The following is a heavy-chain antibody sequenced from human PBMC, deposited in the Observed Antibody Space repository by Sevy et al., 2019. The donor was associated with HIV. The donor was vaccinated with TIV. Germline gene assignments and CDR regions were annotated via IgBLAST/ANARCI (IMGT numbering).Heavy chain of an antibody. Sequence: GGSLRLSCAASGFTFSSYAMHWVRQAPGKGLEWVAVISYDGSNKYYADSVKGRFTISRDNSKNTLYLQMNSLRAEDTAVYSCARAMTMVTVFDYWGQGTLVTVSS. CDR2: ISYDGSNK. V-gene: IGHV3-30-3*01. CDR3: ARAMTMVTVFDY. D-gene: IGHD4-17*01. CDR1: GFTFSSYA. J-gene: IGHJ4*02.